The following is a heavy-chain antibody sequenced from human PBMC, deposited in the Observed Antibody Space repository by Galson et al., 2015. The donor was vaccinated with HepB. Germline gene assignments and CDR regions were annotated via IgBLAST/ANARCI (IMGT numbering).Heavy chain of an antibody. V-gene: IGHV1-18*01. CDR3: ARGWVAVAGTPHWFDP. CDR1: GYTFTSYG. Sequence: SCKASGYTFTSYGISWVRQAPGQGLEWMGWISAYNGNTNYAQKLQGRVTMTTDTSTSTAYMELRSLRSDDTAVYYCARGWVAVAGTPHWFDPWGQGTLVTVSS. J-gene: IGHJ5*02. CDR2: ISAYNGNT. D-gene: IGHD6-19*01.